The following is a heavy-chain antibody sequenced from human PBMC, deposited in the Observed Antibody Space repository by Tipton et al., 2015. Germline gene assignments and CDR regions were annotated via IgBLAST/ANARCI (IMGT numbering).Heavy chain of an antibody. CDR3: ARGDDSTSMATGFDY. Sequence: GLVKPSETLSLTCTVSGYFISDGHFWGWVRQSPVKGLEWIASMHHNGDAYYNPSLGSRATLALDTPKNQFSLTLISATAADTALYYCARGDDSTSMATGFDYWGRGALVTVSS. CDR1: GYFISDGHF. CDR2: MHHNGDA. D-gene: IGHD2/OR15-2a*01. V-gene: IGHV4-38-2*02. J-gene: IGHJ4*01.